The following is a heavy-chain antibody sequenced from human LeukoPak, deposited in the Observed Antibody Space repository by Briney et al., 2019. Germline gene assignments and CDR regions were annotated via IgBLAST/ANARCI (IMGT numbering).Heavy chain of an antibody. D-gene: IGHD4-17*01. V-gene: IGHV4-38-2*02. J-gene: IGHJ4*02. CDR2: IYHSGSS. Sequence: SETLSLTCTVSGYSISSGYYWGWIRQPPGKGLEWIGNIYHSGSSYYNPSPKSRGTISVDTSKNQLSLKVSSVTAADTAVYYCARVFSYGDFVDYWGQGTLVTVSS. CDR1: GYSISSGYY. CDR3: ARVFSYGDFVDY.